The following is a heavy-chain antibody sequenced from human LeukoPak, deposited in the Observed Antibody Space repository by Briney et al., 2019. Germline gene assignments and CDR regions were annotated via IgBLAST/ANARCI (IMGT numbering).Heavy chain of an antibody. Sequence: SETLSLTCTVSGGSISSYYWSWIRQPPGKGLEWIGYIYYSGSTNYNPSLKSRVTISVDTSKNQFSLKLSSVTAADTAVYYCARDLVYSFDYWGQGTLVTVSS. D-gene: IGHD4-11*01. CDR1: GGSISSYY. J-gene: IGHJ4*02. V-gene: IGHV4-59*01. CDR2: IYYSGST. CDR3: ARDLVYSFDY.